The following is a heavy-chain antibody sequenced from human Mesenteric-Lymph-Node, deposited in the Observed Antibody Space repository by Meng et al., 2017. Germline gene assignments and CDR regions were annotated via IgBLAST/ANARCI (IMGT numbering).Heavy chain of an antibody. D-gene: IGHD4-23*01. CDR1: GFTFSNYG. J-gene: IGHJ4*02. CDR3: AKDRYGDNGGGCDN. Sequence: GESLKISCIASGFTFSNYGLNWVRQVPGKGLEWVSAVSGGGGSRYYADSVKGRFTITRDNSKNTLYLQMTSLQAEETALYYCAKDRYGDNGGGCDNWGQGTLVTVSS. V-gene: IGHV3-23*01. CDR2: VSGGGGSR.